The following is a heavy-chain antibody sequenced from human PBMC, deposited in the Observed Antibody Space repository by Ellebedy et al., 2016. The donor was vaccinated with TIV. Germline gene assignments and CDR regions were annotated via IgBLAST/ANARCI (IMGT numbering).Heavy chain of an antibody. D-gene: IGHD1-1*01. Sequence: GGSLRLXXAASGFTFSTYWMSWVRQAPGKGLEWVANINQGGSETYYVDSVKGRFTMSRDNAKNSLYLQLNSLRAEDTAVYYCARSPATGTVDYWGHGTLATVSS. CDR1: GFTFSTYW. J-gene: IGHJ4*01. CDR2: INQGGSET. CDR3: ARSPATGTVDY. V-gene: IGHV3-7*01.